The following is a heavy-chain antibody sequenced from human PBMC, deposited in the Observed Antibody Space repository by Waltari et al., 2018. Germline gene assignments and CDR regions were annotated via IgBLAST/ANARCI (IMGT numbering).Heavy chain of an antibody. Sequence: VQLLESGGGLVQPGRSLRLSCAASGFTFSSYAMHWVRQAPGKGLEWVAVISYDGSNKYYADSVKGRFTISRDNSKNTLYLQMNSLRAEDTAVYYCASPYYDYIWGSYRYFDAFDIWGQGTMVTVSS. CDR1: GFTFSSYA. J-gene: IGHJ3*02. CDR3: ASPYYDYIWGSYRYFDAFDI. V-gene: IGHV3-30-3*01. CDR2: ISYDGSNK. D-gene: IGHD3-16*02.